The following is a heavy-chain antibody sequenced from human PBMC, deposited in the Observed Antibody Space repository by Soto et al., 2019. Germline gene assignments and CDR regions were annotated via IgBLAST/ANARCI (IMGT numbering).Heavy chain of an antibody. Sequence: EVQLLESGGGLVQPGGSLRLSCVASGFTFSSYAMSWVRQAPGKGLEWVSAISSAGRTYYADSGKGRFTISRDNSKNTRYLQMNSLRAEDTAVHYCAKAESSYASGWYAYWGQGTLVTVSS. D-gene: IGHD6-19*01. J-gene: IGHJ4*02. CDR2: ISSAGRT. CDR3: AKAESSYASGWYAY. V-gene: IGHV3-23*01. CDR1: GFTFSSYA.